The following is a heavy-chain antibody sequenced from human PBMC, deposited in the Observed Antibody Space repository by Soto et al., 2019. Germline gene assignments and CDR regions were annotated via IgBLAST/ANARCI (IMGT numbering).Heavy chain of an antibody. Sequence: QVQPQQWGAGLLKPSETLSLTCAVYGGSFSGHYWSWIRQYPGKGLEWIAEINHRGSTNYNPSLRRRVTLSVATSKTELSVRLGSVTAADTAVYYCARGYPRSIFSTALATSYWFDSWGQGGLVTVSS. D-gene: IGHD2-21*02. V-gene: IGHV4-34*01. CDR1: GGSFSGHY. CDR2: INHRGST. J-gene: IGHJ5*01. CDR3: ARGYPRSIFSTALATSYWFDS.